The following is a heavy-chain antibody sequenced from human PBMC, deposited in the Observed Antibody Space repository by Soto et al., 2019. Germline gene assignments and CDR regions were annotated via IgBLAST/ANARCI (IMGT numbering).Heavy chain of an antibody. V-gene: IGHV3-23*01. CDR2: ISGSGGST. D-gene: IGHD2-2*01. CDR3: AKSSRYCSSTSCPFDY. J-gene: IGHJ4*02. CDR1: GFTFSSYA. Sequence: PGGSLRLSCAASGFTFSSYAMSWVRQAPGKGLEWVSAISGSGGSTYYADSVKGRFTISRDNSKNTLYLQMNSLRAEDTAVYYCAKSSRYCSSTSCPFDYWGQGTLVTVSS.